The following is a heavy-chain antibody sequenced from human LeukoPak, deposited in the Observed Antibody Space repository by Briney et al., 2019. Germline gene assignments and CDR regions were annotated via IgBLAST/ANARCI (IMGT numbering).Heavy chain of an antibody. V-gene: IGHV4-38-2*02. CDR3: XRGAEYYAIWRGYAGYSDY. CDR1: GYSISNGYY. D-gene: IGHD3-3*01. Sequence: SETLSLTCTVSGYSISNGYYWGWIRQPPGKGLEWVGSIYHRGSTYYNPSLRSRVTISLDRSKKKFSLKLTSVTAADTAVYFCXRGAEYYAIWRGYAGYSDYWGQGISVTVSS. J-gene: IGHJ4*02. CDR2: IYHRGST.